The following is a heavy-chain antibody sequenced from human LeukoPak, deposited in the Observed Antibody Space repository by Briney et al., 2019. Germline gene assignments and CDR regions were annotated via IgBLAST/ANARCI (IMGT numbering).Heavy chain of an antibody. V-gene: IGHV3-21*01. Sequence: GSLRLSCAASGFTFSSYSMNWVRQAPGKGLEWVSSISSSSSYIYYADSVKGRFTISRGNAKNSLYLQMNSLRAEDTAVYYCARDDETDIVATTGGDAFDIWGQGTMVTVSS. D-gene: IGHD5-12*01. J-gene: IGHJ3*02. CDR1: GFTFSSYS. CDR2: ISSSSSYI. CDR3: ARDDETDIVATTGGDAFDI.